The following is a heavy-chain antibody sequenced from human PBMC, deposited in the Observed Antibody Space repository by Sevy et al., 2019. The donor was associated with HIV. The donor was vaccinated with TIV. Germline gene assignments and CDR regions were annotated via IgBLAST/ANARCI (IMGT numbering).Heavy chain of an antibody. CDR3: AGENAWGRGYS. V-gene: IGHV4-59*08. CDR2: IYYNGHI. CDR1: GDSITSLY. D-gene: IGHD1-26*01. Sequence: SETLYLTCTVSGDSITSLYWNWIRQPPGKGLEWIANIYYNGHINYNPSLKGRVTLSLDTSKNQFSLRLSSVTAADTAMYYCAGENAWGRGYSWGQGTLVTVSS. J-gene: IGHJ4*02.